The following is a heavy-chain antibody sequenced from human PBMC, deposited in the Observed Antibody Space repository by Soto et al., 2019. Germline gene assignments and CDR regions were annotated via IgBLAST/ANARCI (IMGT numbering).Heavy chain of an antibody. V-gene: IGHV3-23*01. CDR2: ISGSGGST. CDR1: GFTFSSYA. CDR3: AKDGLAFGHYYYYYMDV. D-gene: IGHD3-10*01. J-gene: IGHJ6*03. Sequence: GGSLRLSCAASGFTFSSYAMSWVRQAPGKGLEWVSAISGSGGSTYYADSVKGRFTISRDNSKNTLYLQMNSLRAEDTAVYYCAKDGLAFGHYYYYYMDVWGKGTTVTVSS.